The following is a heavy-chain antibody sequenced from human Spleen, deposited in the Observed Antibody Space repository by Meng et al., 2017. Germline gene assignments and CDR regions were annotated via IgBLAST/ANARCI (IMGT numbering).Heavy chain of an antibody. D-gene: IGHD6-13*01. Sequence: GESLKISCEASGFSFGSYAMTWVRQTPGKGLEWVSSIGVSGTSTYYAESVKGRFTISRDNSNTILYLQMNSLRAEDTAVYYCAKEVGEAAAYDTFDIWGQGTMVTVSS. J-gene: IGHJ3*02. V-gene: IGHV3-23*01. CDR1: GFSFGSYA. CDR3: AKEVGEAAAYDTFDI. CDR2: IGVSGTST.